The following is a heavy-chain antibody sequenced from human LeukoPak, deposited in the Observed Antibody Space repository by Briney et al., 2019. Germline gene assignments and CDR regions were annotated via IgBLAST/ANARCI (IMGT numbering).Heavy chain of an antibody. CDR1: GYTFTSYG. J-gene: IGHJ4*02. CDR2: MNPNSGNT. CDR3: ARWPCSGGSCYGERGLDY. D-gene: IGHD2-15*01. V-gene: IGHV1-8*01. Sequence: GASVKVSCKASGYTFTSYGFSWVRQAPGQGLEWMGWMNPNSGNTGYAQKFQGRVTMTRNTSISTAYMELSSLRSEDTAVYFCARWPCSGGSCYGERGLDYWGQGTLVTVSS.